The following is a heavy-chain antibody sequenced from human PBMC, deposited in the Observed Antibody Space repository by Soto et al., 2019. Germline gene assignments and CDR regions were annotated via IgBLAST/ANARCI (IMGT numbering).Heavy chain of an antibody. Sequence: ISEKRRGGQESSYRRSRDRSIPGKGLEWMGIIYPGDSDTRYSPSFQGPVTISADKSISTAYLQWSSLKASDTAMYYCARMSSSWNNWFDPWGQGTLVTVSS. D-gene: IGHD6-13*01. V-gene: IGHV5-51*01. CDR1: GGQESSYR. CDR2: IYPGDSDT. J-gene: IGHJ5*02. CDR3: ARMSSSWNNWFDP.